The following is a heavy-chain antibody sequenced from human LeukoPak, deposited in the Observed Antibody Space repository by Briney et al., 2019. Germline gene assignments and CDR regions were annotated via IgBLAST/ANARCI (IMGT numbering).Heavy chain of an antibody. J-gene: IGHJ4*02. V-gene: IGHV1-2*02. D-gene: IGHD3-16*02. CDR1: GYTFTGYY. CDR2: INPNSGGT. Sequence: WASVQVSCKASGYTFTGYYMHWVRQAPGQGLEWMGWINPNSGGTNYAQKFQGRVTMTRDTSISTAYMELSRLRSDDTAVYYCARDDMITFGGVIVEDYWGQGTLVTVSS. CDR3: ARDDMITFGGVIVEDY.